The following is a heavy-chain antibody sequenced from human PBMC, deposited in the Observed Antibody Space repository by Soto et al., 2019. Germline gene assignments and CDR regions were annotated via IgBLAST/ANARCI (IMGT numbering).Heavy chain of an antibody. CDR1: GGAISSGDYY. CDR3: ASAVTTREYYFDY. J-gene: IGHJ4*02. D-gene: IGHD4-4*01. Sequence: PSETLALTCTVSGGAISSGDYYWSWIRQPRGKGLEGIGYIYYSGSTYYNPTLTSPVTISADTSQNHFSLKLSSVTAADTAVYYCASAVTTREYYFDYWRQGTLVTAS. V-gene: IGHV4-30-4*01. CDR2: IYYSGST.